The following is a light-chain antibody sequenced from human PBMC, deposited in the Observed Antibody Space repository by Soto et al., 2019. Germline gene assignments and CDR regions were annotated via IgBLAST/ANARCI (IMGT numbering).Light chain of an antibody. V-gene: IGLV2-14*01. J-gene: IGLJ1*01. Sequence: QSALTQPASVAVSPGQSITISCAGTSSDVGGYDFVSWYQHHPGRAPKLLIYEVSGRPSGVSYRFSGSKSGNTASLIISGLQAEDEAYYYCSSYGSSGTSVFGTGTKVTVL. CDR2: EVS. CDR1: SSDVGGYDF. CDR3: SSYGSSGTSV.